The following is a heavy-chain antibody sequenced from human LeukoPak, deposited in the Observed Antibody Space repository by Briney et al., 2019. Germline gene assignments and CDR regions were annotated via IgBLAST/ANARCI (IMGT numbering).Heavy chain of an antibody. Sequence: GGSLRLSCAASGFTFSNYVMTWVRQAPGKGLEWVSAMSSNGGTIYYADSVKGRFTISRDNSKNRLYVQMSSLRAEDTAVYYCARLHYDVLTGPFDYWGQGTLVTVSS. CDR3: ARLHYDVLTGPFDY. V-gene: IGHV3-23*01. D-gene: IGHD3-9*01. CDR1: GFTFSNYV. CDR2: MSSNGGTI. J-gene: IGHJ4*02.